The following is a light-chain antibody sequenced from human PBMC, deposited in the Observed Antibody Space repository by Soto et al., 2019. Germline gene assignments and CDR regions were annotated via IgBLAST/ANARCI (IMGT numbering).Light chain of an antibody. V-gene: IGKV1-39*01. CDR3: PQSYNSPLT. Sequence: DVQMTQSPSSLSASVGDSVTITCRASQDINIYLNWYQQKPGKAPKLLIYGASTLQTGVPSRFSGSGSRTHFTLAINTLQSDDFATYYCPQSYNSPLTFGQGTRLEIK. CDR2: GAS. CDR1: QDINIY. J-gene: IGKJ5*01.